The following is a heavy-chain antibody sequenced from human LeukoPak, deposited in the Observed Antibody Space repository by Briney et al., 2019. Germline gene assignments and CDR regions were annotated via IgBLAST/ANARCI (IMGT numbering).Heavy chain of an antibody. CDR3: AKFTLGVGYFDY. J-gene: IGHJ4*02. CDR1: GFTFSSHA. CDR2: ISGSGGST. D-gene: IGHD3-16*01. V-gene: IGHV3-23*01. Sequence: GGSLRLSCAASGFTFSSHAMSWVRQAPGKGLEWVSAISGSGGSTYYADSVKGRFTISRDNSKNTLYLQMNSLRAEDTAVYYCAKFTLGVGYFDYWGQGTLVTVSS.